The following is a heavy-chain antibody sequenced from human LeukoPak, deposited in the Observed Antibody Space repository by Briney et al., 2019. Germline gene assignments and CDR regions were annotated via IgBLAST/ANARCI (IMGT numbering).Heavy chain of an antibody. V-gene: IGHV4-34*01. Sequence: KSSETLSLTCAVYGGSFSGFYWSWIRQPPGKGLEWIGEINHRGSTNYNPSLKSRVTISVDTSKNQFSLKLSSVTAADTAVYYCARVPKYFDLWGRGTLVTVSS. CDR2: INHRGST. CDR3: ARVPKYFDL. J-gene: IGHJ2*01. CDR1: GGSFSGFY.